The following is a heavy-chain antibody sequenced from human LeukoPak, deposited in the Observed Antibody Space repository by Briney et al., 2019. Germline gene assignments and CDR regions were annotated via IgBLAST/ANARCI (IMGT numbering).Heavy chain of an antibody. Sequence: SETLSLTCTVSGGSISSYYWSWIRQPAGKGLEWIGRIYTSGSTNYNPSPKSRVTMSVDTSKNQFSLKLSSVTAADTAVYYCASHSVASHYFDHWGQGTLVTVSS. CDR3: ASHSVASHYFDH. J-gene: IGHJ4*02. CDR1: GGSISSYY. V-gene: IGHV4-4*07. D-gene: IGHD6-19*01. CDR2: IYTSGST.